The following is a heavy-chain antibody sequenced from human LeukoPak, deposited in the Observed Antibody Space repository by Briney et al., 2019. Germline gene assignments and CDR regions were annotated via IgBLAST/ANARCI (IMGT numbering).Heavy chain of an antibody. Sequence: SSETLSLTCTVSGGSISSGGYYWSWIRQHPGKGLEWIGYIYYSGSTYYNPSLKSRVTISVDTSKNQFSPRLQFVTAADTTVYYCASLRYGSGSQGALDYGSDYWGQGTLVTVSS. CDR3: ASLRYGSGSQGALDYGSDY. V-gene: IGHV4-31*03. CDR2: IYYSGST. J-gene: IGHJ4*02. CDR1: GGSISSGGYY. D-gene: IGHD3-10*01.